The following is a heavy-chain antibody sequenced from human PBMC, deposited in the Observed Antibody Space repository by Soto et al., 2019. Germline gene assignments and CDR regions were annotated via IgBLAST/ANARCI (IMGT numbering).Heavy chain of an antibody. Sequence: TSETLSLTCTVSGGSISSGGYYWSWIRQHPGKGLEWIGYIYYSGSTYYNPSLKSRVTISVDTSKNQFSLKLSSVTAADTAVYYCARDWGSSSRYYYYYYGMDVWGQGTTVTVSS. V-gene: IGHV4-31*03. J-gene: IGHJ6*02. CDR2: IYYSGST. D-gene: IGHD6-13*01. CDR3: ARDWGSSSRYYYYYYGMDV. CDR1: GGSISSGGYY.